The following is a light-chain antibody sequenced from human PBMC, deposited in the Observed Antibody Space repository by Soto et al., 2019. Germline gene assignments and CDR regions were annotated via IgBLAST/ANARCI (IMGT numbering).Light chain of an antibody. CDR2: RAS. CDR1: QSISDW. J-gene: IGKJ4*01. CDR3: QQYYSYSLT. Sequence: DIPMTQSPSTLSASVGDRVIITCRASQSISDWLAWYQQKPGKAPNLLIYRASSLESGVPSRFRGSGSGTEFTLTISGLQPDDFATYYCQQYYSYSLTFGGGTKVEIK. V-gene: IGKV1-5*03.